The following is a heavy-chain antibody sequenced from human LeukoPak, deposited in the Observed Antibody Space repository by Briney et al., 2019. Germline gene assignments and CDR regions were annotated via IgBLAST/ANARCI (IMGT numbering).Heavy chain of an antibody. Sequence: ASVKVSCKASGGTFSSYAISWVRQAPGQGLEWMGGIIPIFGTANYAQKFQGRVTITADESTSTAYMELSSLRSEDTAVYYCARELEPAGAFDYWGQGTLVTVSS. CDR2: IIPIFGTA. CDR1: GGTFSSYA. V-gene: IGHV1-69*13. CDR3: ARELEPAGAFDY. D-gene: IGHD1-1*01. J-gene: IGHJ4*02.